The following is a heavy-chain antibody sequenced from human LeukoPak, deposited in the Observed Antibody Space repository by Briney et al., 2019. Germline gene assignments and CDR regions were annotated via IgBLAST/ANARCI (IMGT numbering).Heavy chain of an antibody. CDR3: AREAGIAADDAFDI. CDR2: IYYSGST. Sequence: SETLSLTCTVSGGSISSYYWSWIRQPPGKGLEWIGYIYYSGSTNYNPSLKSRVTMSVDTSKNQFSLKLSSVTAADTAVYYCAREAGIAADDAFDIWGQGTMVTVSS. J-gene: IGHJ3*02. V-gene: IGHV4-59*12. D-gene: IGHD6-25*01. CDR1: GGSISSYY.